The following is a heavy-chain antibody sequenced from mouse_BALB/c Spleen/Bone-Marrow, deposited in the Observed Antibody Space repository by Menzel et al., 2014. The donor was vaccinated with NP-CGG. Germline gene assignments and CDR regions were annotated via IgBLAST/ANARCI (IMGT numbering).Heavy chain of an antibody. CDR3: ARGDDYVSWFAY. V-gene: IGHV5-6-3*01. CDR2: INTTGGDT. J-gene: IGHJ3*01. CDR1: GFTFSSYG. Sequence: EVNVVESGGGLVQPGGSLKLSCAASGFTFSSYGMSWVRQTPDKRLEFVATINTTGGDTYYPDSVKGRFTISRDNAKNTLYLQMSSLKSEDTAMYYCARGDDYVSWFAYWGQGTLVTVSA. D-gene: IGHD2-4*01.